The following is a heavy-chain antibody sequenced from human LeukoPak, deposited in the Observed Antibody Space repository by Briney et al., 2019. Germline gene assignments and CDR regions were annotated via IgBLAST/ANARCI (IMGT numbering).Heavy chain of an antibody. V-gene: IGHV3-7*01. D-gene: IGHD1-14*01. Sequence: GSLRLSCAASGFTFSGHWMSWVRQAPGKGLEWVANINQGGSDKYYVDSVKGRFTMSRDNANNLLNLHLNRLRGEDTAVYYCTRDRSRAEDDWGQGTLVTVSS. CDR2: INQGGSDK. CDR3: TRDRSRAEDD. CDR1: GFTFSGHW. J-gene: IGHJ4*02.